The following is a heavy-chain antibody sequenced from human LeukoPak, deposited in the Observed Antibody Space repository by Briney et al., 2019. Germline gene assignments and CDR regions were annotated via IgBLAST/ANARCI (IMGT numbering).Heavy chain of an antibody. Sequence: PGGSLRLSCAASGFTFSNYAMTWVRQAPGKGLEWVSGLSDSGRTTYYTGSVKGRFTISRDNSKNTLYLQMNSLRAEDTAVYYCAKDRYSGLNTIDYWGQGTLVTVSS. D-gene: IGHD6-13*01. CDR2: LSDSGRTT. V-gene: IGHV3-23*01. CDR1: GFTFSNYA. CDR3: AKDRYSGLNTIDY. J-gene: IGHJ4*02.